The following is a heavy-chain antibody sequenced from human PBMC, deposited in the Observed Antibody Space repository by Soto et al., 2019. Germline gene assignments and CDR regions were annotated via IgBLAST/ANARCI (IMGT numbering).Heavy chain of an antibody. CDR2: ISYDGSNK. J-gene: IGHJ4*02. CDR1: GFTFSSYA. CDR3: ESWSEYFDY. V-gene: IGHV3-30-3*01. Sequence: GGSLRLSCAASGFTFSSYAMHWVRQAPGKGLEWVAVISYDGSNKYYADSVKGRFTISRDNSKNTLYLQMNSLRAEDTAVYYCESWSEYFDYWGQGTPVTVSS.